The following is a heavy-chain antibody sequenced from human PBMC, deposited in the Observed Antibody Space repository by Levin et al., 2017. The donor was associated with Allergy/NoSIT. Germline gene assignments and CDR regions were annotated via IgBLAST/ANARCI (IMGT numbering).Heavy chain of an antibody. D-gene: IGHD3-3*01. CDR3: ARQLGNFWSGYHYFDS. J-gene: IGHJ4*02. V-gene: IGHV3-48*03. CDR2: ISSSGSTI. CDR1: GFTFSSYE. Sequence: GGSLRLSCAASGFTFSSYEMNWVRQAPGKGLEWVSYISSSGSTIYYADSVKGRFTISRDNAKNSLYLQMNSLRAEDTAVYYCARQLGNFWSGYHYFDSWGQGTLVTVSS.